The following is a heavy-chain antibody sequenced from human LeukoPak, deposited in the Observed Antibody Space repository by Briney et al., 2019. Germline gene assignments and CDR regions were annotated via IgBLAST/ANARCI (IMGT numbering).Heavy chain of an antibody. J-gene: IGHJ3*02. CDR2: IGPKSGAT. D-gene: IGHD7-27*01. CDR1: GYTFTDHF. Sequence: GASVKVSCKASGYTFTDHFIHWVRQAPGQGLEWMGWIGPKSGATSYSRKFQGRVTVTRDTSISTAYMELSRLRSDDTAVYYCGINRLGKALDIWGQGTMVTVSS. CDR3: GINRLGKALDI. V-gene: IGHV1-2*02.